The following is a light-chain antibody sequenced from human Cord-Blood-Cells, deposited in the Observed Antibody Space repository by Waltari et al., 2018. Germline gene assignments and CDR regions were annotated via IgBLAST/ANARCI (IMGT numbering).Light chain of an antibody. V-gene: IGLV4-69*01. Sequence: QLVLTQSPSASASLAASVKLTCTLSSGHSRYAIAGHQQQPEKGPRYLMKLNSDGSPSKGDGIPDRFSGSSSGAERYLTISSLQSEDEADYYCQTWGTGNWVFGGGTKLTVL. CDR1: SGHSRYA. CDR3: QTWGTGNWV. CDR2: LNSDGSP. J-gene: IGLJ3*02.